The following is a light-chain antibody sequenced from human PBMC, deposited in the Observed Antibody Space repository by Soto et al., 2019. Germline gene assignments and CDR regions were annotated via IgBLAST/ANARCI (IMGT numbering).Light chain of an antibody. CDR2: GNS. V-gene: IGLV1-40*01. CDR3: QSYDRSLRTYV. Sequence: QSALTQPPSASGTPGQRVTISCSGSSSNIGAGYDVNWYRQLPGTAPKLLIYGNSDRPSGVPDRFSGSKSGTSASLAITGLQAEDEADYFCQSYDRSLRTYVFGTGTKVTVL. CDR1: SSNIGAGYD. J-gene: IGLJ1*01.